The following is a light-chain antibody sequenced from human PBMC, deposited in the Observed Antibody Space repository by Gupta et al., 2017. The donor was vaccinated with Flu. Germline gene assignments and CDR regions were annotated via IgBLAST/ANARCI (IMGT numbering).Light chain of an antibody. V-gene: IGKV3-15*01. CDR3: QQYHDLHT. CDR1: QTDSNN. Sequence: FPAGRSVYTAGRATLTCMASQTDSNNGAWYQQKPGQTHRLLIYGSTTGATGIPGRSSGSGCGTEFTITSSSLQSEDYALYCWQQYHDLHTFGGGTTLEIK. CDR2: GST. J-gene: IGKJ4*01.